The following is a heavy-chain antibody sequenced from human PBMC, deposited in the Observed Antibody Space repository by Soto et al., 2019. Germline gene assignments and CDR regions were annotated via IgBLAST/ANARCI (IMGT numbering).Heavy chain of an antibody. V-gene: IGHV3-9*01. CDR2: ISWNSGSI. CDR1: GFTFDDYA. CDR3: ASQRGWYAFHI. D-gene: IGHD6-19*01. J-gene: IGHJ3*02. Sequence: EVQLVESGGGLVQPGRSLRLSCAASGFTFDDYAMHWVRQAPGKGLEWVSGISWNSGSIGYADSVKGRFTISRDNAKNSLYLQMNSLRAEDTAFYYCASQRGWYAFHIWGQGTMVTVSS.